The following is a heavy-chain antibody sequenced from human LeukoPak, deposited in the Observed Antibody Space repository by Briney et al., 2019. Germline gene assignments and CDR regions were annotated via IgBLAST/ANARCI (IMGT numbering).Heavy chain of an antibody. Sequence: SSETLSLTCAVYGGSFSGYYWSWIRQPPGKGLEWIGEINHSGSTNYNPSLKSRVTISVDTSKNQFSLKLSSVTAADTAVYYCARVSPYDFRSGYYTFYYGMGVWGQGTTVTVSS. CDR2: INHSGST. J-gene: IGHJ6*02. D-gene: IGHD3-3*01. CDR3: ARVSPYDFRSGYYTFYYGMGV. CDR1: GGSFSGYY. V-gene: IGHV4-34*01.